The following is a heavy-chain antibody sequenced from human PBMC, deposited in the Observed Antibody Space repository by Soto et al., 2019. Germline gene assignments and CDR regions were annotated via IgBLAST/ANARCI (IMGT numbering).Heavy chain of an antibody. Sequence: GGSLRLSCAASGFTFDDYGMSWVRQAPGKGLEWVSGISGSGDSTYYADSVKGRFTISRDNAKNTLYLQMNSLRDEDTAVYYCARDPAITFGGGQGTLVTVSS. D-gene: IGHD3-16*01. V-gene: IGHV3-23*01. J-gene: IGHJ4*02. CDR3: ARDPAITFG. CDR1: GFTFDDYG. CDR2: ISGSGDST.